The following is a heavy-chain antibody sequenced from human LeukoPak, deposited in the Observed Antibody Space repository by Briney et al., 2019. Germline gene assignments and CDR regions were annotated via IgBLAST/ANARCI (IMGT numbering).Heavy chain of an antibody. V-gene: IGHV7-4-1*02. Sequence: ASVKVSCKASGYTFSSYAMNWVRQAPGQGLEWMGWINTNTGNPTYAQGFTGRFVFSLDTSVSTAYLQISSLKAEDTAVYYCARTVVVVAATQWWFDPWGQGTLVTVSS. D-gene: IGHD2-15*01. J-gene: IGHJ5*02. CDR2: INTNTGNP. CDR3: ARTVVVVAATQWWFDP. CDR1: GYTFSSYA.